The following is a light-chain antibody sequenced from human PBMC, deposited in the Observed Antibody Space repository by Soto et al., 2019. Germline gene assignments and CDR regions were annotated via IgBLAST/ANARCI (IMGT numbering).Light chain of an antibody. CDR1: SSDVGGYNY. CDR2: EVS. V-gene: IGLV2-14*01. CDR3: SSYTSSSTQV. Sequence: QSVLTQPASASGSPGQSITISCTGTSSDVGGYNYVSWYQQYPGKAPKLMIHEVSNRPSGVSNRFSGSKSGNTASLTISGLQAEDEADYYCSSYTSSSTQVFGTGTKVTVL. J-gene: IGLJ1*01.